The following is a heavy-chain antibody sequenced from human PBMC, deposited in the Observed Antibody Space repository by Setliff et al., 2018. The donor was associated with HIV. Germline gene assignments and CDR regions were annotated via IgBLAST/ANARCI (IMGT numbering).Heavy chain of an antibody. CDR2: INQSGIS. V-gene: IGHV4-34*01. D-gene: IGHD3-3*01. CDR3: ARGGGFWSGQLDY. CDR1: GGSFSDHY. J-gene: IGHJ4*02. Sequence: SETLSLTCAVYGGSFSDHYWTWIRQPPGKGLEWSGEINQSGISNFNPSLKSRVTMPIDTPKNQFSLKLSSVTAADTAVYFCARGGGFWSGQLDYWGQGTPVTVSS.